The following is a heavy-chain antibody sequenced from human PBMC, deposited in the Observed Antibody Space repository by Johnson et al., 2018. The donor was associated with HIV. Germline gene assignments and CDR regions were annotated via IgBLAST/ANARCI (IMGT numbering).Heavy chain of an antibody. Sequence: VQLVESGGGLVQRGGSLRLSCAAYGFTFSSYAMTWVRQAPGKGVEWVSAISGSGDSTYYADSVQGRFTISRDNSKNTLYRQMNSLRAEDTAVYYCAKVRDYYDSSGYSYYDAFDIWGQGTMVTVSS. CDR2: ISGSGDST. J-gene: IGHJ3*02. CDR1: GFTFSSYA. CDR3: AKVRDYYDSSGYSYYDAFDI. V-gene: IGHV3-23*04. D-gene: IGHD3-22*01.